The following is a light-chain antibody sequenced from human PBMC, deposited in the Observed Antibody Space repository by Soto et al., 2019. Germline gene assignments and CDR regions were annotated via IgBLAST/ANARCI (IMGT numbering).Light chain of an antibody. J-gene: IGLJ3*02. CDR3: QTWGTGPWV. CDR1: SGHSSYA. Sequence: QLVLTQSPSASASLGASVKLTCTLSSGHSSYAIAWHQQQPEKGPRYLMKLNSDGNHSKGDGIPDRFSGSSSGAERYLTISSRQSEDEADYYCQTWGTGPWVVGGGTKLTVL. CDR2: LNSDGNH. V-gene: IGLV4-69*01.